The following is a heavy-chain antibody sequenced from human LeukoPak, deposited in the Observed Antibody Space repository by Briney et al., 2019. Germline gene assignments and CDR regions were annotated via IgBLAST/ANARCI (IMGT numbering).Heavy chain of an antibody. V-gene: IGHV1-8*03. D-gene: IGHD5-18*01. Sequence: GASVKVSCKASGYTFTSYDINWVRQATGQGLEWMGWMNPNSGNTGYAQKFQGRVTITRNTSISTAYMELSSLRSEDTALYYCARTALHYYYYYYMDVWGKGTTVTVSS. CDR2: MNPNSGNT. CDR3: ARTALHYYYYYYMDV. CDR1: GYTFTSYD. J-gene: IGHJ6*03.